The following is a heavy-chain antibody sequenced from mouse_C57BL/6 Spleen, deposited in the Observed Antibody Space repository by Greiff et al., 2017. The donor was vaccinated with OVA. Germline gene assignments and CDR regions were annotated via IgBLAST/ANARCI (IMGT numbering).Heavy chain of an antibody. J-gene: IGHJ4*01. V-gene: IGHV1-26*01. CDR2: INPNNGGT. Sequence: VQLQQSGPELVKPGASVKISCKASGYTFTDYYMNWVKQSHGKSLEWIGDINPNNGGTSYNQKFKGKATLTVDKSSSTAYMELRSLTSEDSAVYYCARWGLRVSYYARDYWGQGTSVTVSS. CDR3: ARWGLRVSYYARDY. D-gene: IGHD2-4*01. CDR1: GYTFTDYY.